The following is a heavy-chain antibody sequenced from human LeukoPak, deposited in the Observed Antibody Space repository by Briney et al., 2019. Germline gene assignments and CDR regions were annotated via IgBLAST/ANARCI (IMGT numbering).Heavy chain of an antibody. D-gene: IGHD3-3*01. CDR2: ISSSSSYI. Sequence: GGSLRLSCAASGFTFSSYSMNWVRQAPGKGLEWVSSISSSSSYIYYADSVKGRFTISRDNAKNSLYLQMNSLRAEDTAVYYCARGPVWSGNYYMDVWGKGTAVTVPS. CDR1: GFTFSSYS. V-gene: IGHV3-21*01. CDR3: ARGPVWSGNYYMDV. J-gene: IGHJ6*03.